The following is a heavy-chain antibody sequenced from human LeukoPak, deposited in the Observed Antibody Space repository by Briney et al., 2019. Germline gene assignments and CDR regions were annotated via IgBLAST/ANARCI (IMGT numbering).Heavy chain of an antibody. V-gene: IGHV1-69*13. CDR1: GGTFSSYA. J-gene: IGHJ4*02. Sequence: ASVKVSCKASGGTFSSYAISWVRQAPGQGLEWMGGIIPIFGTANYAQKFHGRVTITPDESTSTAYMELSSLRSEDTAVYYCAIGQEGGYADYWGQGTLVTVSS. CDR3: AIGQEGGYADY. D-gene: IGHD2-2*01. CDR2: IIPIFGTA.